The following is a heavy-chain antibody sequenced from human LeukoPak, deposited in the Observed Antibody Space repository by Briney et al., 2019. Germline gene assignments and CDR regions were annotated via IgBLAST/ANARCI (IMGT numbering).Heavy chain of an antibody. CDR3: AKDISSSGWYGHYFDY. CDR2: IWYDGSNK. V-gene: IGHV3-33*06. Sequence: GRSLRLSCAASGFTFSSYGMHWVRQAPGKGLEWVAVIWYDGSNKYYADSVKGRFTISRDNSKNTLYLQMNSLGAEDTAVYYCAKDISSSGWYGHYFDYWGQGTLVTVSS. J-gene: IGHJ4*02. D-gene: IGHD6-19*01. CDR1: GFTFSSYG.